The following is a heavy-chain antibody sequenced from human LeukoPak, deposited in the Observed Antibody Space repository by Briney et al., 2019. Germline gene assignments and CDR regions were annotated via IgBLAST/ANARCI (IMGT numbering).Heavy chain of an antibody. Sequence: KTSETLSLTCTVSGYSISSGYYWGWIRQPPGKGLEWIGSIYHSGSTYYNPSLKSRVTISVDTTKNQFSLKLSSVTAADTAVYYCARESKFLVGATIFYWGQGTLVTVSS. J-gene: IGHJ4*02. CDR1: GYSISSGYY. V-gene: IGHV4-38-2*02. CDR3: ARESKFLVGATIFY. D-gene: IGHD1-26*01. CDR2: IYHSGST.